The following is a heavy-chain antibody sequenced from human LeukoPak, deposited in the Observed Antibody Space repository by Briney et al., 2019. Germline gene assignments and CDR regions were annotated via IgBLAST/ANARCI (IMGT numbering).Heavy chain of an antibody. V-gene: IGHV3-66*01. CDR1: GFTFRSYA. Sequence: GGSLRLSCATSGFTFRSYAMSWVRQAPGKGLEWVSVIYSGGSTYYADSVKGRFTISRDNSKNTLYLQMNSLRAEDTAVYYCARGSRLYCSGGSCHHFDYWGQGTLVTVSS. CDR2: IYSGGST. J-gene: IGHJ4*02. D-gene: IGHD2-15*01. CDR3: ARGSRLYCSGGSCHHFDY.